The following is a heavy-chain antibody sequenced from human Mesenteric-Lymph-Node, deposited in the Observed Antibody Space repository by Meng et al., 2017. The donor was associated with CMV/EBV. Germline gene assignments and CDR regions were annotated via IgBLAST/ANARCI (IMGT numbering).Heavy chain of an antibody. CDR2: ISYDGSNK. J-gene: IGHJ6*02. V-gene: IGHV3-30-3*01. CDR3: AREVSSEYDFWSGLGSGMDV. CDR1: GFTFSSYA. D-gene: IGHD3-3*01. Sequence: GGSLRLSCAASGFTFSSYAMHWVRQAPGKGLEWVAVISYDGSNKYYADSVKGRLTISRDNAKNSLYLQMNSLRAEDTAVYYCAREVSSEYDFWSGLGSGMDVWGQGTTVTVSS.